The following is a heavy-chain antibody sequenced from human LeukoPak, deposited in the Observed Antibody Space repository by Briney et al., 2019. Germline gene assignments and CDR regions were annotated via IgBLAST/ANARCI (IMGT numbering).Heavy chain of an antibody. CDR1: GGSISSYY. CDR3: ARARGYGEYYYYYMDV. Sequence: PSETLSLTCTVSGGSISSYYWSWIRQPAGKGLEWIGRIYTSGSTNYNPSLKSRVTISVDTSKNQFSLKLSSVTAADTAVYYCARARGYGEYYYYYMDVWGKGTTVTVSS. D-gene: IGHD4-17*01. V-gene: IGHV4-4*07. J-gene: IGHJ6*03. CDR2: IYTSGST.